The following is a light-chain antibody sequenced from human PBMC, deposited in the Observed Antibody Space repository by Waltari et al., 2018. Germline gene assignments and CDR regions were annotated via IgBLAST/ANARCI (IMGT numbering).Light chain of an antibody. J-gene: IGKJ4*01. V-gene: IGKV3-20*01. CDR2: STY. CDR3: QQYDGIVVT. CDR1: QPVSTIA. Sequence: EIVLTQSPGTLSLSPGDRATLSCRASQPVSTIALSWYQQKPGQAPRVLIYSTYNRATGIPDRFSGSGSVTDFTLTINRLAPEDFAMYYCQQYDGIVVTFGGGTKVEI.